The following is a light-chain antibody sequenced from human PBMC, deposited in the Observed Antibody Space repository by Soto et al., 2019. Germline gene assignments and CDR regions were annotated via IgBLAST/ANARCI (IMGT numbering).Light chain of an antibody. CDR3: SSYTSSSTYVV. J-gene: IGLJ2*01. Sequence: ALTQPASVSGSPGQSITISCTGTSSDIGGYNYVSWYQQHPGKAPKLMIYDVSNRPSGVSNRFSGSKSGNTASLTISGLQAEDEADYYCSSYTSSSTYVVFGGGTKVTVL. V-gene: IGLV2-14*01. CDR2: DVS. CDR1: SSDIGGYNY.